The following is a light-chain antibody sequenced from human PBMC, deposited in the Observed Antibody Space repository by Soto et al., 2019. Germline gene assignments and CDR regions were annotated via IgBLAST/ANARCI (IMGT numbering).Light chain of an antibody. Sequence: DIQMTQSPSSVSASVGETVTITCRASQPTASWLAWFQQKPGEPPKLLIYAASTLQSGGPSRFSGRGSGTEFTLTISSLQPEDFATYYCQQANIFPRMFAQGTKVEV. CDR1: QPTASW. V-gene: IGKV1-12*01. CDR3: QQANIFPRM. CDR2: AAS. J-gene: IGKJ1*01.